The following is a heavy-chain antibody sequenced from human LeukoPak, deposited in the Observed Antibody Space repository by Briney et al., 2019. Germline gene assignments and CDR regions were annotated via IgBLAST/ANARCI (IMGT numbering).Heavy chain of an antibody. D-gene: IGHD3-22*01. J-gene: IGHJ4*02. CDR2: INTNTGNP. V-gene: IGHV7-4-1*02. CDR1: GYTFTSYA. CDR3: ASYSSYYDSIGYEFDY. Sequence: ASVKVSCKASGYTFTSYAMNWVRQAPGQGLEWMGWINTNTGNPTYAQGFTGRFVFSLDTSVSTAYLQISSLKAEDTAVYYCASYSSYYDSIGYEFDYWGQGTLVTVSS.